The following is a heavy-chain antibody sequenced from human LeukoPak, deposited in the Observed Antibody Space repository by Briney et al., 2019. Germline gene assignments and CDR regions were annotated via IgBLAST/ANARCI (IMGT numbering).Heavy chain of an antibody. J-gene: IGHJ4*02. D-gene: IGHD3-22*01. CDR3: AKDRYDNSGFSEY. CDR2: ISSSSSTI. Sequence: GGSLRLSCAASGFTFSTYSMNWVRQAPGKGLEWISYISSSSSTIYYADAVKGRFTISRDNSKNTLHLQMNRLRAEDTAVYYCAKDRYDNSGFSEYWGQGTLVTVSS. CDR1: GFTFSTYS. V-gene: IGHV3-48*01.